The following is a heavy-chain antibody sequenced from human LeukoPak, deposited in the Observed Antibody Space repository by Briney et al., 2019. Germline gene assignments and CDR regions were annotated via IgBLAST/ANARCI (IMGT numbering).Heavy chain of an antibody. Sequence: GSLRLSCSASGFTFGDYVMSWVRQAPGKGLEWVGFIRSKAYGGTTEYAASVKGRFTISRDDSKGIAFLQMNSLQADDTAVYYCTRGRRAIYYFDYWGQGTLVTVSS. D-gene: IGHD2-21*01. CDR2: IRSKAYGGTT. V-gene: IGHV3-49*04. CDR1: GFTFGDYV. J-gene: IGHJ4*02. CDR3: TRGRRAIYYFDY.